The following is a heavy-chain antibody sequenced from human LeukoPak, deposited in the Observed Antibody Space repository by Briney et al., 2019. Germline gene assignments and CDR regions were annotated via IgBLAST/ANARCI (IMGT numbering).Heavy chain of an antibody. D-gene: IGHD6-19*01. CDR1: GYTFTVYF. CDR2: INPHSGDT. V-gene: IGHV1-2*03. J-gene: IGHJ6*02. Sequence: LVASVKVSCKASGYTFTVYFLHWMRQAPGQGLELLGWINPHSGDTKYEQKFQGRVTMTRDTSTSTVYMELSSLRSEDTAVYYCARGHSSGWYVMEYYYGMDVWGQGTTVTVSS. CDR3: ARGHSSGWYVMEYYYGMDV.